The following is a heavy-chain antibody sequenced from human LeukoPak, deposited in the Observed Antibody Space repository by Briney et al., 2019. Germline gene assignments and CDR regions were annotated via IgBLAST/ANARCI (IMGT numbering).Heavy chain of an antibody. D-gene: IGHD3-3*01. J-gene: IGHJ4*02. CDR3: ARGPSHDFWSGYYDY. CDR1: GGSISSYY. V-gene: IGHV4-59*01. Sequence: SETLSLTCTVSGGSISSYYWSWIRQPPGKGLEWIGYIYYSGSTNYNPSLKSRVTISVDTSKNQFSLKLSSVTAADTAVYYCARGPSHDFWSGYYDYWGQGTLVTVSS. CDR2: IYYSGST.